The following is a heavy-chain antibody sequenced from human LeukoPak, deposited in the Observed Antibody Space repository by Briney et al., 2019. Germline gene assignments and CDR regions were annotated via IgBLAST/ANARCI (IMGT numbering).Heavy chain of an antibody. V-gene: IGHV1-2*02. CDR3: ANLGATTFDP. CDR1: GYTLTKLS. Sequence: ASVKVSCKVSGYTLTKLSIHWVRQAPGRGLEWMGWINPNSGGTNYAQKFQGRVTMTRDTSISTAYMELSRLRSDDTAVYYCANLGATTFDPWGQGTLVTVSS. CDR2: INPNSGGT. D-gene: IGHD1-26*01. J-gene: IGHJ5*02.